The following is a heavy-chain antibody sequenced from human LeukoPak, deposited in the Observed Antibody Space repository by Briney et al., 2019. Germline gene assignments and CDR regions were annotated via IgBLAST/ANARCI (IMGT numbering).Heavy chain of an antibody. D-gene: IGHD3-10*01. CDR1: GGSISSYY. V-gene: IGHV4-59*01. Sequence: SETLSLTCTVSGGSISSYYWSWIREPPGKGVECIGYIHYTGNTNYNPSLKSRVTISVDTSKSQFSLKLSSVTAADTAIYYCARGGYYGSGNDFRFDPWGQGTLVTVSS. J-gene: IGHJ5*02. CDR2: IHYTGNT. CDR3: ARGGYYGSGNDFRFDP.